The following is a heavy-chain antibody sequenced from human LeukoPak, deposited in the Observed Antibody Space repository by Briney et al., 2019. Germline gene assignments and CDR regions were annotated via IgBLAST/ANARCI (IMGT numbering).Heavy chain of an antibody. J-gene: IGHJ3*02. CDR2: ISSSSSTI. V-gene: IGHV3-48*04. CDR3: ARDPAAGTPFGAFDI. D-gene: IGHD6-13*01. Sequence: PGGSLRLSCAASGFTFSSYSMNWVRQAPGKGLEWVSYISSSSSTIYYANSVKGRFTISRDNAKNSLYLQMNSLRAEDTAVYYCARDPAAGTPFGAFDIWGQGTMVTVSS. CDR1: GFTFSSYS.